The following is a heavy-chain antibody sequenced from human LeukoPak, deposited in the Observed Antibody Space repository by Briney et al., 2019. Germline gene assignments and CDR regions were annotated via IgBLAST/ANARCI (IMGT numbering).Heavy chain of an antibody. Sequence: GGSLRLSCAASGFTFSSYSMNWVRQAPGKGLEWVSYISSSSSTIYYADSVKGRFTISRDNAKNSLYLQMNSLRAEDTAVYYCASSPPITTYYYGMDVWGQGTSVTVSS. V-gene: IGHV3-48*04. CDR1: GFTFSSYS. CDR2: ISSSSSTI. CDR3: ASSPPITTYYYGMDV. J-gene: IGHJ6*02. D-gene: IGHD4-11*01.